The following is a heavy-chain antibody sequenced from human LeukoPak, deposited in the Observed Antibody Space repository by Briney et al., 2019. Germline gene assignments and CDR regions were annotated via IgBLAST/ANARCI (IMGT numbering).Heavy chain of an antibody. D-gene: IGHD4-17*01. Sequence: QPGRSLRLSCAASGFTFDDYAMHWVRQAPGKGLEWVSGISWNSGSIGYADSVKGRFTISRDNSKNTLYLQMNSLRAEDTAVYYCARDLGSDGDYVGMDVWGQGTTVTVSS. V-gene: IGHV3-9*01. CDR3: ARDLGSDGDYVGMDV. CDR1: GFTFDDYA. J-gene: IGHJ6*02. CDR2: ISWNSGSI.